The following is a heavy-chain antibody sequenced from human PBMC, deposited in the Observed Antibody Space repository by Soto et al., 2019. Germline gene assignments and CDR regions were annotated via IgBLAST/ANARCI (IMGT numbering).Heavy chain of an antibody. CDR3: ARGRDYDYIWGSYRYTDYPQYLDY. CDR2: IKQDGSEK. V-gene: IGHV3-7*01. Sequence: GGSLRLSCAASGFTFSSYWMSWVRQAPGKGLEWVANIKQDGSEKYYVDSVKGRFTISRDNAKNSLYLQMNSLRAEDTAVDYCARGRDYDYIWGSYRYTDYPQYLDYWGQGTLVTVSS. D-gene: IGHD3-16*02. J-gene: IGHJ4*02. CDR1: GFTFSSYW.